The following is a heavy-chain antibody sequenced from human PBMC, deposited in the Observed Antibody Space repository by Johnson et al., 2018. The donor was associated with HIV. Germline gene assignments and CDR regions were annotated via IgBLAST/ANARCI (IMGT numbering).Heavy chain of an antibody. Sequence: VHLVESGGGLVQPGGSLRLSCAASGFSFSTYAMHWVRQAPGSALELVSYISSSGSTIYYADSVKGRFTISRDNAKNSLYLQMNSLRAEDTAVYYCAKCIWGSSLIDAFDIWGQGTLVTVSS. D-gene: IGHD6-13*01. CDR3: AKCIWGSSLIDAFDI. V-gene: IGHV3-48*04. J-gene: IGHJ3*02. CDR1: GFSFSTYA. CDR2: ISSSGSTI.